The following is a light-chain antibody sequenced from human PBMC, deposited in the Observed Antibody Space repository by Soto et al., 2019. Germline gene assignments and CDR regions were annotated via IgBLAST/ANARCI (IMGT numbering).Light chain of an antibody. V-gene: IGLV2-8*01. Sequence: QYALTQPPSSSGSPGQSVTISCTGTNNDIGVYDFVSWYQHHPGKAPRLIIYEVVQRPSGVPDRFSGSKSGNTASLTVSGLQAADEDDYLCKSYAGSNTYVFGSGTKVTVL. J-gene: IGLJ1*01. CDR3: KSYAGSNTYV. CDR1: NNDIGVYDF. CDR2: EVV.